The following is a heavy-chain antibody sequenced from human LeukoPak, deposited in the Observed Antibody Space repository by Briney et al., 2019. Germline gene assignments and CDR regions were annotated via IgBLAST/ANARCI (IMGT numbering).Heavy chain of an antibody. CDR3: ARAFGDGGFDY. J-gene: IGHJ4*02. CDR1: GFTFSSYA. Sequence: PGGSLRLSCAASGFTFSSYAMHWVRQAPGKGLEWVAVISYDGSNKYYADSVKGRFTISRDNSKNTLYLQMNSLRAEDTAVYYCARAFGDGGFDYWGQGTLVTVSS. CDR2: ISYDGSNK. V-gene: IGHV3-30*04. D-gene: IGHD4-17*01.